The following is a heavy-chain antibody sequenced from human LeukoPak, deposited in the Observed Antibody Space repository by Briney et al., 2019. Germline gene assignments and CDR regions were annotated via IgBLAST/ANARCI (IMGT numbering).Heavy chain of an antibody. Sequence: GRSLRLSRAASGFTFSSYGMRWVRQAPGKGLEWVAVISYDGSNKYYADSVKGRFTISRDNSKNTLYLQMNSLRAEDTAVYYCAKTGLMRYYYDSSGYSHFDYWGQGTLVTVSS. CDR1: GFTFSSYG. V-gene: IGHV3-30*18. CDR2: ISYDGSNK. D-gene: IGHD3-22*01. CDR3: AKTGLMRYYYDSSGYSHFDY. J-gene: IGHJ4*02.